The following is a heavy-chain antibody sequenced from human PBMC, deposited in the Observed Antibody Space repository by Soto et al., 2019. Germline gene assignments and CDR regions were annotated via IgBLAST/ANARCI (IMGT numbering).Heavy chain of an antibody. Sequence: QVQLVQSGAEVKKPGSSVKVSCKASGGTFSSYAISWVRQAPGQGLAWMGGIIPIFGTANYAQKFQGRVTITADESTSTAYMELSSLRAEDTAVYYCARDRHSSSWSNNWFDPWGQGTLVTVSS. V-gene: IGHV1-69*01. CDR1: GGTFSSYA. CDR2: IIPIFGTA. D-gene: IGHD6-13*01. J-gene: IGHJ5*02. CDR3: ARDRHSSSWSNNWFDP.